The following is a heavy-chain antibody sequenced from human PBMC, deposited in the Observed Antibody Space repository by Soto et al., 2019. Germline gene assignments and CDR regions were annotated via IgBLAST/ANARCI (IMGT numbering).Heavy chain of an antibody. CDR2: IKQDGSEK. D-gene: IGHD3-22*01. CDR3: ARTGGGLSYYYDSSATDGMDV. V-gene: IGHV3-7*01. J-gene: IGHJ6*02. CDR1: GFTFSSYW. Sequence: PGGSLRLSCAASGFTFSSYWMSWVRQAPGKGLEWVANIKQDGSEKYYVDSVKGRFTISRDNAKNSLYLQMNSLRAEDTAVYYCARTGGGLSYYYDSSATDGMDVWGQGTTVTVSS.